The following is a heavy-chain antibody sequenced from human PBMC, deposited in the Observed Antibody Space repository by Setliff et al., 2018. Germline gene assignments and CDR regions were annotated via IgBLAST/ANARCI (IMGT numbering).Heavy chain of an antibody. CDR2: IRSKAYGGTT. CDR1: GFTFGDYA. CDR3: TRNLAYYDFWSGYPNNYYLDY. V-gene: IGHV3-49*04. Sequence: GGSLRLSCTASGFTFGDYAMSWVRQAPGKGLEWVGFIRSKAYGGTTEYAASVKGRFTISRDDSKSIAYLQMNSLKTEDTAVYYCTRNLAYYDFWSGYPNNYYLDYWGQGTLVTVSS. J-gene: IGHJ4*02. D-gene: IGHD3-3*01.